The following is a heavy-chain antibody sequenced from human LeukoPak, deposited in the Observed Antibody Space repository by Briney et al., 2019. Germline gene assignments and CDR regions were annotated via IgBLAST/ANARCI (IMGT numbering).Heavy chain of an antibody. CDR3: SRDRDVTGETFDY. CDR2: MSSDGRKE. D-gene: IGHD2-21*02. CDR1: GFTFSSFA. J-gene: IGHJ4*02. V-gene: IGHV3-30*15. Sequence: GRSLRLSCAASGFTFSSFAMHWVRQAPGKGLEWVAVMSSDGRKESYADSVKGRFTISRDNSKSTLFLQMSSLRPEDTAVYYCSRDRDVTGETFDYWGQGTLVTVSS.